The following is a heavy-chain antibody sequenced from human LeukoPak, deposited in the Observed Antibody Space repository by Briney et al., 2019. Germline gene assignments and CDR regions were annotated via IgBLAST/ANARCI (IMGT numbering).Heavy chain of an antibody. CDR2: IYSGGGT. CDR3: AREITPGGWFDP. D-gene: IGHD4-23*01. V-gene: IGHV3-53*01. J-gene: IGHJ5*02. Sequence: GGSLRLSCAASGFTFSSYAMSWVRQAPGKGLEWVSGIYSGGGTYYADSVKGRFTVSRDNSKNTLYLQMNSLRAEDTAVYYCAREITPGGWFDPWGQGTLVTVSS. CDR1: GFTFSSYA.